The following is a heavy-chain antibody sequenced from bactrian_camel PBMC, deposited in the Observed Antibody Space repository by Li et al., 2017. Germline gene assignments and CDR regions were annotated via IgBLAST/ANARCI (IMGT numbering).Heavy chain of an antibody. Sequence: DVQLVESGGGSVQAGGSLRISCAGSAYTYNSNCKGWFRQAPGKEREGVAAIWRGGGGNVYYADSVKDRFTISQDTPKNTVYLQMNSLKPEDTAMYYCAAAEAGRGTWPDDDGYWGQGTQVTVS. CDR2: IWRGGGGNV. V-gene: IGHV3S40*01. CDR3: AAAEAGRGTWPDDDGY. CDR1: AYTYNSNC. J-gene: IGHJ6*01. D-gene: IGHD3*01.